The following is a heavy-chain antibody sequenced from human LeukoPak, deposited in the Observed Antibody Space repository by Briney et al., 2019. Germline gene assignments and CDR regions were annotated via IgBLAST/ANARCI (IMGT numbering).Heavy chain of an antibody. CDR2: IYISGST. CDR3: ARQRKDYVWGSYLFGAGYYFDY. CDR1: GGSISSGSYY. D-gene: IGHD3-16*02. V-gene: IGHV4-61*09. Sequence: SETLSLTCTVSGGSISSGSYYWSWIRQPAGKGLEWIGHIYISGSTNYNPSLMSRVTMSLDTSKNQFSLKLSSVTAADTAVYYCARQRKDYVWGSYLFGAGYYFDYWGQGTLVTVSS. J-gene: IGHJ4*02.